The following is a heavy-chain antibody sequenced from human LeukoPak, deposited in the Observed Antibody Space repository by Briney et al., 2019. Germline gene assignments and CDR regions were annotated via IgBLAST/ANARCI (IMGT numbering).Heavy chain of an antibody. CDR1: GYTFTGYY. V-gene: IGHV1-2*02. J-gene: IGHJ4*02. CDR3: ARAPMIVVVFPPRLDF. CDR2: INPNTGGT. Sequence: ASVRVSCKTSGYTFTGYYMHWVRQAPGQGLEWMGWINPNTGGTNYAQKFQGRVTMTSDTSISTAYMELSSLRSDDTAMYYCARAPMIVVVFPPRLDFWGQGTLVTVSS. D-gene: IGHD3-22*01.